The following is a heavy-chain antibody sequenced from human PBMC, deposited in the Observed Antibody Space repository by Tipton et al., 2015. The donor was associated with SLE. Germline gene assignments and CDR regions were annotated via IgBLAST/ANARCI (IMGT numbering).Heavy chain of an antibody. Sequence: TLSLTCTVSGGSISSKSYYWGWIRQHPGKGLEWIGSIYQSGSTYYNPSLKSRVSLSVDTSKNQFSLRLTSVTAADTAVYYCARGTIAATGPYGDTREFDYWGQGTLVTVSS. D-gene: IGHD6-13*01. CDR3: ARGTIAATGPYGDTREFDY. CDR2: IYQSGST. J-gene: IGHJ4*02. V-gene: IGHV4-39*07. CDR1: GGSISSKSYY.